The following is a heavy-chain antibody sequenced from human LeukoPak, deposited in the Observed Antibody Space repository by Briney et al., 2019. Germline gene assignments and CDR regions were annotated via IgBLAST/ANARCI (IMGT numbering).Heavy chain of an antibody. V-gene: IGHV1-46*01. J-gene: IGHJ6*02. CDR1: GYTVTSYY. CDR2: LNPSGGSS. CDR3: ASVYKHGMDV. Sequence: ASVKVSCKASGYTVTSYYMHWVRQAPGQGLEWMAILNPSGGSSNYAQKFQGRATLTRATSTGTVYMELSSLRSEDTAVYYCASVYKHGMDVWGQGSTVIVSS. D-gene: IGHD5-24*01.